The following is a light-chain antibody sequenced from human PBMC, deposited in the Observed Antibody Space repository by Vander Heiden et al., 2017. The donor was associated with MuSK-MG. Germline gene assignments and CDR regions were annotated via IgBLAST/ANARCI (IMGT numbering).Light chain of an antibody. J-gene: IGLJ2*01. Sequence: QSALTQPVSVSGSPGQSITISCTGTSSDIGSYNLVAWYQQHAGNAHILMIYDVNKRPARDSNGFSGSKSGNTASLTISGLQAEDDADYYCCSYAGSSTVVFGGGTKLTVL. CDR2: DVN. CDR1: SSDIGSYNL. V-gene: IGLV2-23*02. CDR3: CSYAGSSTVV.